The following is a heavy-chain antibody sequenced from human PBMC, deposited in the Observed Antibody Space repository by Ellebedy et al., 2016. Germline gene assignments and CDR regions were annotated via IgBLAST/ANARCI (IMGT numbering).Heavy chain of an antibody. V-gene: IGHV3-23*01. CDR2: ISGSGVST. CDR3: AKSPTVAGIWWFDP. Sequence: GGSLRLXCAASAFTFSSYAMSWVRQAPGKGLEWVSAISGSGVSTYYADSVKGRFTISRDNSKNTLYLQMNSLRAEDTAVYYCAKSPTVAGIWWFDPWGQGTLVTVSS. D-gene: IGHD6-19*01. CDR1: AFTFSSYA. J-gene: IGHJ5*02.